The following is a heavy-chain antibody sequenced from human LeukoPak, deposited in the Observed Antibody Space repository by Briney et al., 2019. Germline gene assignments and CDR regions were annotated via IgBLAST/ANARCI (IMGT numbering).Heavy chain of an antibody. D-gene: IGHD3-22*01. Sequence: ASVKVSCKASGYTFTSYGISWVRQAPGQGLEWMGWISAYNGNTNYAQKLQGRVTMTTDTSTSTAYMELRSLRSDDTAVYYCARSPGYYYDSSGYSSIDYWGQGTLATVSS. CDR1: GYTFTSYG. CDR2: ISAYNGNT. V-gene: IGHV1-18*01. CDR3: ARSPGYYYDSSGYSSIDY. J-gene: IGHJ4*02.